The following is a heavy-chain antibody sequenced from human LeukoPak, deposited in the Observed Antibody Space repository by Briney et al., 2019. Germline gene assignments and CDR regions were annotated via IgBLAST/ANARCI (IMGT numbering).Heavy chain of an antibody. J-gene: IGHJ4*02. D-gene: IGHD5-24*01. CDR1: GYTFTKYY. V-gene: IGHV1-2*06. CDR3: ARRRRDGYLYDY. CDR2: INPSSGGT. Sequence: ASVKVSCKASGYTFTKYYMFWVRQAPGQGLEWMGRINPSSGGTDYAQKFQGRVTMTRDESTSTAYMELSSLRSEDTAVYYCARRRRDGYLYDYWGQGTLVTVSS.